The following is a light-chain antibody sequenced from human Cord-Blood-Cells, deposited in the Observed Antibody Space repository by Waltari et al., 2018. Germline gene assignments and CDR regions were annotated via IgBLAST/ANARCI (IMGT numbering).Light chain of an antibody. CDR3: CSYAGSSNWV. Sequence: QSALTQPASVSGSPGQSITISCTGTSSDVGSYNLVPWYQQHPGKAPKLMIYEGSKRPSGVSNRSSGSKSGNTASLTISGLQAEDEADYYCCSYAGSSNWVFGGGTKLTVL. CDR1: SSDVGSYNL. J-gene: IGLJ3*02. CDR2: EGS. V-gene: IGLV2-23*01.